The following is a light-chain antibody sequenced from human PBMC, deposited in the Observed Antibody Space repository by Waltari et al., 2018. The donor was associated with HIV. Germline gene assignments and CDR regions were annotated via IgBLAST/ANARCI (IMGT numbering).Light chain of an antibody. Sequence: SYELSQPPSVSVALGQTARITCGGDDIGSKNVPWYRQKPGQAPELVIYRDNNRPSGIPERFSGSNSGDTATLTISRAQAGDEADYYCQVWDGTTAYYVFATGTKVTVL. CDR2: RDN. CDR3: QVWDGTTAYYV. V-gene: IGLV3-9*01. J-gene: IGLJ1*01. CDR1: DIGSKN.